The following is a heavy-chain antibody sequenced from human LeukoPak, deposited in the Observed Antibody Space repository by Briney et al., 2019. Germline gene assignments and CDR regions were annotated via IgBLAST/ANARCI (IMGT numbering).Heavy chain of an antibody. CDR3: ARDGHLELYGLARGNHYYYMDV. D-gene: IGHD1-7*01. J-gene: IGHJ6*03. CDR1: GFTFNNYA. V-gene: IGHV3-30*01. Sequence: LAGGSLRLSRTASGFTFNNYAMTWVRQAPGKGLEWVAFVSDAGKNQYYAASVKGRVTISRDNSRNTLYLQLNSLRAEDTGVYYCARDGHLELYGLARGNHYYYMDVWGKGTTVSVSS. CDR2: VSDAGKNQ.